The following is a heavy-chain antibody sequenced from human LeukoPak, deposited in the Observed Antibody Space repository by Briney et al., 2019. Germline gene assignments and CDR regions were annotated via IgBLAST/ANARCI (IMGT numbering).Heavy chain of an antibody. J-gene: IGHJ4*02. CDR2: IYPGDSDT. D-gene: IGHD2-21*02. Sequence: GESLKISFKGSGYSFTSYWIGWVRRMPGKGLEWMGIIYPGDSDTRYSPSFQGQVTISADKSISTAYLQWSSLKASDTAMYYCARLAYCGGDCYSASPDYWGQGTLVTVSS. CDR1: GYSFTSYW. CDR3: ARLAYCGGDCYSASPDY. V-gene: IGHV5-51*01.